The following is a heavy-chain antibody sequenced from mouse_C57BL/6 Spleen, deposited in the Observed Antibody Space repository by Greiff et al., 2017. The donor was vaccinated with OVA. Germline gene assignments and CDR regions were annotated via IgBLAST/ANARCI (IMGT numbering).Heavy chain of an antibody. J-gene: IGHJ2*01. CDR2: IRNKANGYTT. CDR3: ARYDGYDAFDY. D-gene: IGHD2-2*01. V-gene: IGHV7-3*01. CDR1: GFTFTDYY. Sequence: EVKVVESGGGLVQPGGSLSLSCAASGFTFTDYYMSWVRQPPGKALEWLGFIRNKANGYTTEYSASVKGRFTISRDNSQSILYLQMNALRAEDSATYYCARYDGYDAFDYWGQGTTLTVSS.